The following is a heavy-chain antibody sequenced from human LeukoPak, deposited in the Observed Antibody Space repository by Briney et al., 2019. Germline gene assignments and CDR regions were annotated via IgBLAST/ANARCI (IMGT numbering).Heavy chain of an antibody. CDR2: ISYDGSNK. CDR1: GFTFSSYG. V-gene: IGHV3-30*18. Sequence: GRSLRLSCAASGFTFSSYGMHWVRQAPGKGLEWVAVISYDGSNKYYADSVKGRFTTSRDNSKNTLYLQMNSLRAEDTAVYYCAKDWGSSSWFPNYYFDYWGQGTLVTVSS. CDR3: AKDWGSSSWFPNYYFDY. D-gene: IGHD6-13*01. J-gene: IGHJ4*02.